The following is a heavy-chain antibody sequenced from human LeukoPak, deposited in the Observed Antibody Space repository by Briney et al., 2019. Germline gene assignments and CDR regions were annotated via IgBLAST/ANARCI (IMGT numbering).Heavy chain of an antibody. V-gene: IGHV4-59*01. CDR1: RGSISGYS. Sequence: SETLSLTCTVSRGSISGYSWSWIRQSPGGGLEWIGYIYYSGDTAYNPSLRSRVTLSVDTSKNQFSLQLRSVTTADTAVYYCVRGPYGASISKWFDPWGQGTQVIVSS. J-gene: IGHJ5*02. CDR3: VRGPYGASISKWFDP. CDR2: IYYSGDT. D-gene: IGHD4/OR15-4a*01.